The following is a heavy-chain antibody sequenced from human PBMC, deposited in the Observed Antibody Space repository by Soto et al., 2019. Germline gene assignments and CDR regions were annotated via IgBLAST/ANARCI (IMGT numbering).Heavy chain of an antibody. D-gene: IGHD3-22*01. V-gene: IGHV5-51*01. Sequence: EVQLVQSGAEVKKPGESLKISCKGLGNSFNNWIGWVRQMPGKGLEWVGIIYPGDSDTRYSPSFQGQVTISADKSISTAHLQWSSLKPLDSAMYYCASYPFDNIGYQADYWGPGTLVTVSS. CDR2: IYPGDSDT. CDR3: ASYPFDNIGYQADY. CDR1: GNSFNNW. J-gene: IGHJ4*02.